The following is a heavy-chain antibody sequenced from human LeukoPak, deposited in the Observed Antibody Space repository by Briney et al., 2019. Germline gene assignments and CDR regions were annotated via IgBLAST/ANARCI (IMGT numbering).Heavy chain of an antibody. Sequence: SETLSLTCTVSGGSISSYYWSWIRQPAGQGLEWIGRIYTSGSTNYNPSLKSRVTMSVDTSKNQFSLKLSSVTAADTAVYYCASSYCGGDCYGLYYNGMDFWVQGTTVTVSS. CDR2: IYTSGST. D-gene: IGHD2-21*02. CDR3: ASSYCGGDCYGLYYNGMDF. J-gene: IGHJ6*02. CDR1: GGSISSYY. V-gene: IGHV4-4*07.